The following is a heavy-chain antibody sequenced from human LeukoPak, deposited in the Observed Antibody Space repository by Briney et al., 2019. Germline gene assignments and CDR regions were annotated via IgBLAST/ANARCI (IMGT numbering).Heavy chain of an antibody. CDR3: ARDCTNGVCPTQVGMDV. Sequence: GGSLRLSCAASGFTLSSYSMNWVRQAPGKGLEWVSSISSSSSYIYYADSVKGRFTISRDNAKNSLYLQMNSLRAVDTAVYYCARDCTNGVCPTQVGMDVWGQGTTVTVSS. J-gene: IGHJ6*02. CDR2: ISSSSSYI. V-gene: IGHV3-21*01. D-gene: IGHD2-8*01. CDR1: GFTLSSYS.